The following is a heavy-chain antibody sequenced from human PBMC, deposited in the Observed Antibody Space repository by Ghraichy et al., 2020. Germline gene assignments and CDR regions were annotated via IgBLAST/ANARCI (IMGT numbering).Heavy chain of an antibody. CDR1: GGSISSSSYY. D-gene: IGHD2-2*01. J-gene: IGHJ4*02. Sequence: SETLSLTCTVSGGSISSSSYYWGWIRQPPGKGLEWIGSIYYSGSTYYNPSLKSRVTISGDTSKNQFSLKLSSVTAADTAVYYCARQYCSSTSCYDFDYWGQGTLVTVSS. CDR2: IYYSGST. V-gene: IGHV4-39*01. CDR3: ARQYCSSTSCYDFDY.